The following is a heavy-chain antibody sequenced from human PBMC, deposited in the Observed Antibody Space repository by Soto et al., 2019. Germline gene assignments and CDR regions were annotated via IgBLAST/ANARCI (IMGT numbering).Heavy chain of an antibody. J-gene: IGHJ3*02. V-gene: IGHV3-23*01. D-gene: IGHD5-18*01. CDR3: ASQEAMDDAFDI. Sequence: LRLSCSASGFTFSSYAMSWVRQAPGKGLEWVSAISGSGGSTYYADSVKGRFTISRDNSKNTLYLQMNSLRAEDTAVYYCASQEAMDDAFDIWGQGTMVTVSS. CDR2: ISGSGGST. CDR1: GFTFSSYA.